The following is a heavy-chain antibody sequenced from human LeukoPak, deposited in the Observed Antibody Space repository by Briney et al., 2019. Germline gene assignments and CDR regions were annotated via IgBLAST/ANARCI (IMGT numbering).Heavy chain of an antibody. Sequence: PSQTLSLTCTVSGGSISSGEYYWGWIRQPPGKGQEWIGYIYYSGSTYYNPSLKSRVTISVDTSKNQFSLKLSSVTAADTAVYYCASPRARGGSYPFDYWGQGTLVTVSS. CDR1: GGSISSGEYY. CDR2: IYYSGST. V-gene: IGHV4-30-4*08. D-gene: IGHD1-26*01. CDR3: ASPRARGGSYPFDY. J-gene: IGHJ4*02.